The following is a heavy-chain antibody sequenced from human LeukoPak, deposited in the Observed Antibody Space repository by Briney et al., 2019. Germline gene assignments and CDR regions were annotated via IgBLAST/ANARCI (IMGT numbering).Heavy chain of an antibody. Sequence: SETLSLTCTVSGGSISSYYWSWIRQPPGKGLEWIGYIYYSGSTNYNPSLKSRVTISVDTSKNQFSLKLSSVTAADTAVYYCARLPRITIFGVVIPLVGYMDVWGKGTTVTVSS. J-gene: IGHJ6*03. V-gene: IGHV4-59*01. D-gene: IGHD3-3*01. CDR1: GGSISSYY. CDR3: ARLPRITIFGVVIPLVGYMDV. CDR2: IYYSGST.